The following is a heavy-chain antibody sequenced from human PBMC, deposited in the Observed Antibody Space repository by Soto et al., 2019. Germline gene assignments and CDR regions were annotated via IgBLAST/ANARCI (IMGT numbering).Heavy chain of an antibody. CDR1: GVSISSGDYY. V-gene: IGHV4-30-4*01. J-gene: IGHJ4*02. CDR2: IYYSGST. D-gene: IGHD3-9*01. Sequence: PSVTLSLTCTVSGVSISSGDYYWRWIRPPPGKGLEWIGYIYYSGSTYYNPSLKSRVTISVDTSKNQFSLKLSSVTAADTAVYYCASYVLRYFDWPTGVDYWGQGTLVTVSS. CDR3: ASYVLRYFDWPTGVDY.